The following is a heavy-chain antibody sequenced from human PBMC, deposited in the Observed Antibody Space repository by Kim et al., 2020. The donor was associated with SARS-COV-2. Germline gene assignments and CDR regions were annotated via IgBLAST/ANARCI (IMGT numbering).Heavy chain of an antibody. CDR3: VSTATFAY. Sequence: GGSLRLSCAASGFTLGNYWMSWVRQAPGKGLEWVANIKQDGSEKNYVDSVKGRFTISRDNAQSSLSLQLNSLRAEDTAVYYCVSTATFAYWGQGALVTVSS. CDR1: GFTLGNYW. J-gene: IGHJ4*02. V-gene: IGHV3-7*05. D-gene: IGHD5-18*01. CDR2: IKQDGSEK.